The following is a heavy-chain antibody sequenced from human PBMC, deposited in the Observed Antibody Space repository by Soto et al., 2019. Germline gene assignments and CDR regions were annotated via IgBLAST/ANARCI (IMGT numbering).Heavy chain of an antibody. CDR1: GFTVSSNY. CDR2: IYGGGTT. Sequence: GGSLRLSCAASGFTVSSNYMSWVRQAPGKGLEWVSVIYGGGTTYYADSVRGRFTISRDHSKNTVYLQMSSLRAEDTAMYYCARDMAGYYGSEYPLGPWDVWGQGTTVTVSS. D-gene: IGHD3-10*01. J-gene: IGHJ6*02. CDR3: ARDMAGYYGSEYPLGPWDV. V-gene: IGHV3-53*01.